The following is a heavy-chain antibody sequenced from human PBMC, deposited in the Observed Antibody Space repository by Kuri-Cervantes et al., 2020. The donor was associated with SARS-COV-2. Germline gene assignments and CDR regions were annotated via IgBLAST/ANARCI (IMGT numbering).Heavy chain of an antibody. CDR1: GYSISSGYY. D-gene: IGHD3-3*01. CDR2: IYHSGST. Sequence: SETLSLTCAVSGYSISSGYYWGWIRQPPGKGLEWIGSIYHSGSTYYNPSLKSRVTISVDTSKNQFSLKLSSVTAADTAVYYCARDGVKGTIFGVVEVVEGMDVWGQGTTVTVSS. J-gene: IGHJ6*02. V-gene: IGHV4-38-2*02. CDR3: ARDGVKGTIFGVVEVVEGMDV.